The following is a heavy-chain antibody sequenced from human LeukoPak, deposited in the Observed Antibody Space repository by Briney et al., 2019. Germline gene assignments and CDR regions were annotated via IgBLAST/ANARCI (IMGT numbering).Heavy chain of an antibody. CDR2: INPNSGGT. J-gene: IGHJ4*02. CDR1: GYTFTGHY. Sequence: ASVKVSCKASGYTFTGHYLHWVRQAPGQGLEWMGRINPNSGGTNYAQKFQGSVTMTRDTSISTAYMELSRLRSDDTAVYYCARDGDGVGDYWGQGTLVTVSS. D-gene: IGHD2-8*01. V-gene: IGHV1-2*06. CDR3: ARDGDGVGDY.